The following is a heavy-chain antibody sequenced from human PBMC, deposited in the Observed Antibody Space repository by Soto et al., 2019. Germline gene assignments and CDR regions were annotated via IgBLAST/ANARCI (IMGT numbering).Heavy chain of an antibody. CDR2: ISAYNGNT. J-gene: IGHJ4*02. Sequence: ASVKVSCKSSGYTFTSYDINWVRQAPGQGLEWMGWISAYNGNTNYAQKLQGRVTMTTDTSTSTAYMELRSLRSDDTAVYYCARDRIDWLFRRLDYWGQGTLVTVSS. CDR1: GYTFTSYD. D-gene: IGHD3-9*01. CDR3: ARDRIDWLFRRLDY. V-gene: IGHV1-18*01.